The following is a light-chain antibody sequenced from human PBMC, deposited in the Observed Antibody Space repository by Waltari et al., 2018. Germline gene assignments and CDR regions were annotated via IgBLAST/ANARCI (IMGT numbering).Light chain of an antibody. CDR2: DTG. J-gene: IGLJ2*01. CDR3: SVSYSGHVI. Sequence: QVVVTQEPSLTVSPGGTVTLTCGSSTGAVTSGQFPYWFLQKPGQAPRTLVYDTGNKHACNRARFSGSGLGAKAALTRSGAQPEDEAEYYCSVSYSGHVIFGGGTKLTVL. V-gene: IGLV7-46*01. CDR1: TGAVTSGQF.